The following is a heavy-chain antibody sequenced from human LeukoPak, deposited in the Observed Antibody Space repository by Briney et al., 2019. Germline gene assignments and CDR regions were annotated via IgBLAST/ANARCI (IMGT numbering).Heavy chain of an antibody. D-gene: IGHD6-19*01. CDR2: ISSSSSYI. CDR3: ARVGTGLVPH. J-gene: IGHJ4*02. Sequence: PGGSLRLSCAASGFTFSSYSMNWVRQAPGKGLEWVSSISSSSSYIYYADSVKGRLTISRDNAKNSLYLQMNSLRAEDTAVYYCARVGTGLVPHWGQGTLVTVSS. V-gene: IGHV3-21*01. CDR1: GFTFSSYS.